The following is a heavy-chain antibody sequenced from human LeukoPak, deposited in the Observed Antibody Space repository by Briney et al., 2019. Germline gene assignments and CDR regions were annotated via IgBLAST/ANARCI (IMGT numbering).Heavy chain of an antibody. CDR2: IKSKTDGGTT. V-gene: IGHV3-15*01. D-gene: IGHD3-10*01. Sequence: GGSLRLSCAASGFTFSNAWMSWVRQAPGKGLEWVGRIKSKTDGGTTDYAAPVEGRFTISRDDSKNTLYLQMNSLKTEDTAVYYCTTGGPGIVRGVIYYWGQGTLVTVSS. CDR1: GFTFSNAW. CDR3: TTGGPGIVRGVIYY. J-gene: IGHJ4*02.